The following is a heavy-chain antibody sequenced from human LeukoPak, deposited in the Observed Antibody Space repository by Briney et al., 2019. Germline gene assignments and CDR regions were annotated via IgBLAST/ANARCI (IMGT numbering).Heavy chain of an antibody. CDR2: INHSGST. V-gene: IGHV4-34*01. CDR1: GGSFSGYY. Sequence: SETLSLTCAVYGGSFSGYYWSWIRQPPGKGLEWIGEINHSGSTNYNPSLKSRVTISVDTSKNQFSLKLSSVTAADTAVYYCARPSGTIYGSGSYYARYNWFDPWGQGTLVTVSS. CDR3: ARPSGTIYGSGSYYARYNWFDP. D-gene: IGHD3-10*01. J-gene: IGHJ5*02.